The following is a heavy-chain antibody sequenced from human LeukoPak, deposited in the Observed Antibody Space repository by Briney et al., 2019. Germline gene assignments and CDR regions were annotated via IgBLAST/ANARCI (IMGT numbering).Heavy chain of an antibody. Sequence: GGSLRLSCAASGFTFNHYGMHWVRQAPGKGLEWVAFIRYDASDKYYADSVKGRFTISRDNSKNTLYLQMNSLRAEDTAVYYCARVRDSSGSFDYWGQGTLVTVSS. D-gene: IGHD3-22*01. CDR2: IRYDASDK. V-gene: IGHV3-30*02. CDR1: GFTFNHYG. CDR3: ARVRDSSGSFDY. J-gene: IGHJ4*02.